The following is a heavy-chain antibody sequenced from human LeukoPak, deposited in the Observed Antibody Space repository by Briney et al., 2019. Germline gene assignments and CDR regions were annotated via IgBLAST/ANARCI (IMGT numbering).Heavy chain of an antibody. CDR2: ISGSGGST. V-gene: IGHV3-23*01. D-gene: IGHD3-3*01. CDR1: GFTFSSYA. CDR3: AKTPILRFLEWFPLSFDY. Sequence: GGSLRLSCAASGFTFSSYAMSWVRQAPGKGLEWVSAISGSGGSTYYADSVKGRFTISRDNSKNTLYLHMNSLRAEDTAVYYCAKTPILRFLEWFPLSFDYWGQGTLVTVSS. J-gene: IGHJ4*02.